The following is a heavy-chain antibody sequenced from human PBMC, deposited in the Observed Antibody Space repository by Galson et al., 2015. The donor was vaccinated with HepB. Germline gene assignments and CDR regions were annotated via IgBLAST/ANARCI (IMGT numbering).Heavy chain of an antibody. CDR3: AKGSARGVINDSGSWFDP. CDR1: GFTFSSYA. CDR2: ISGSGGST. J-gene: IGHJ5*02. D-gene: IGHD3-10*01. Sequence: SLRLSCAASGFTFSSYAMSWVRQAPGKGLEWVSAISGSGGSTYYADSVKGRFTISRDNSKNTLYLQMNSLRAEDTAVYYCAKGSARGVINDSGSWFDPWGQGTLVTVSS. V-gene: IGHV3-23*01.